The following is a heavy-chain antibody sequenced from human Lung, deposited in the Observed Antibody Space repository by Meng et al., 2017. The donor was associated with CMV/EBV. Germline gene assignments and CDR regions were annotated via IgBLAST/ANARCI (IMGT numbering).Heavy chain of an antibody. D-gene: IGHD6-6*01. V-gene: IGHV2-26*01. Sequence: SGPTLVKPTQTLTLTCTVSGFSRSNARMGVSWIRQPPGKALEWLADIFSNDEKSYKTSLQSRLTISKDTSKSQVVLMMTSMDPVDTGTYYCARTGDIVGRPLDYRGQGSLGTVSS. CDR3: ARTGDIVGRPLDY. CDR2: IFSNDEK. CDR1: GFSRSNARMG. J-gene: IGHJ4*02.